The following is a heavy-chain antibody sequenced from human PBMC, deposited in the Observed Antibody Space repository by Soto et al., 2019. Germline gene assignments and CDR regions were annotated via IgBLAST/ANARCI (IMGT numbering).Heavy chain of an antibody. CDR3: TTGLSNGYYNFDY. V-gene: IGHV3-15*01. Sequence: GGSLRLSCAVSGFTFNNAWMSWVRQAPGKGLEWVGRIKGEADGGTTDYAAPVKGRITISRDHSKDTLYLQMNSLKTEDTAVYYCTTGLSNGYYNFDYWGQGTPVTVS. J-gene: IGHJ4*02. CDR2: IKGEADGGTT. D-gene: IGHD3-22*01. CDR1: GFTFNNAW.